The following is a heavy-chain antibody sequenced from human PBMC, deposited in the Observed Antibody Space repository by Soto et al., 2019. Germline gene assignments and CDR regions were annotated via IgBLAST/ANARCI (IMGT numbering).Heavy chain of an antibody. Sequence: QVELVESGGGVVQPGRSLRLSCVASGFTFSRYGMDWVRQAPGKGLEWVAVIWSDGSNEYNVESVKGRLTNSRDNSKNSLYLQMNSLTAEDTAVYYCARDFFSGAKTRYFFDSWGQGTLVTVSS. J-gene: IGHJ4*02. CDR1: GFTFSRYG. V-gene: IGHV3-33*01. CDR2: IWSDGSNE. D-gene: IGHD1-26*01. CDR3: ARDFFSGAKTRYFFDS.